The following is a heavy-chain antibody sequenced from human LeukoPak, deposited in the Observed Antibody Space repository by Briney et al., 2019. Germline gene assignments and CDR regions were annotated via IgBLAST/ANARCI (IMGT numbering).Heavy chain of an antibody. CDR1: GYTFTSYG. D-gene: IGHD2-21*02. V-gene: IGHV1-18*01. Sequence: ASVKVSCKASGYTFTSYGISWVLQAPGQGLEWMGWISAYNGNTNYAQKLQGRVTMTTDTSTSTAYMELRSLRSDDTAVYYCARDNLSYCGGDCYPDYWGQGTLVTVSS. CDR2: ISAYNGNT. CDR3: ARDNLSYCGGDCYPDY. J-gene: IGHJ4*02.